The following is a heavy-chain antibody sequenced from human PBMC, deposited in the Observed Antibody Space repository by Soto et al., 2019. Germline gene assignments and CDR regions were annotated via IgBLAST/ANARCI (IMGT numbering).Heavy chain of an antibody. CDR2: INHSGSA. D-gene: IGHD3-10*01. CDR3: ARGRKGTMVRGVIPFYYYYYGMDV. V-gene: IGHV4-34*01. Sequence: PSETLSLTCDVYGGSFSDYIWTWIRQTPGKGLQWIGQINHSGSANYNPSLKSRVTISVHTSSSQFSLELSSVTAADTAVYYCARGRKGTMVRGVIPFYYYYYGMDVWGQGTTVTVSS. J-gene: IGHJ6*02. CDR1: GGSFSDYI.